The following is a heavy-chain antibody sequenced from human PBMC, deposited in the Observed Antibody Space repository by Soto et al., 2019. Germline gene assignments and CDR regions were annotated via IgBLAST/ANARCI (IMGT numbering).Heavy chain of an antibody. Sequence: GGSLRLSCAASGFTFSSYSMNWVRQAPGKGLVWVSRFDTYGSATKYADSVEGRFSISKDSAKNTLYLQMNSLRAEDTVVYYCAIWTTGYCSGGSCYDGGTDAFDIWGQGTMVTVSS. D-gene: IGHD2-15*01. CDR3: AIWTTGYCSGGSCYDGGTDAFDI. CDR2: FDTYGSAT. V-gene: IGHV3-74*01. CDR1: GFTFSSYS. J-gene: IGHJ3*02.